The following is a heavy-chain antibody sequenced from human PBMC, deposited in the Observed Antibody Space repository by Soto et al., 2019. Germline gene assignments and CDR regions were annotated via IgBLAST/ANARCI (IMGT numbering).Heavy chain of an antibody. CDR3: ANHGGFDF. V-gene: IGHV3-23*01. Sequence: EGQLLQSGGGLVQPWESLRLSCAAAGFTFSSSGMSWVRQARGKGLEWVSSISIRGDYRYYADSVKGRFTISRDNSKNTLYLQMHSLTAEDTAIYYCANHGGFDFWGQGTMVAVSS. CDR1: GFTFSSSG. CDR2: ISIRGDYR. J-gene: IGHJ3*01. D-gene: IGHD4-17*01.